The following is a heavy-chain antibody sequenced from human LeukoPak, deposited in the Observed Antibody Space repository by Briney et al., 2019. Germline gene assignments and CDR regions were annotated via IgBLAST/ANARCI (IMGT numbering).Heavy chain of an antibody. CDR1: GGSISSYY. CDR3: ARVYCSSTSCYDFN. CDR2: IYTSGST. V-gene: IGHV4-4*07. D-gene: IGHD2-2*01. J-gene: IGHJ4*02. Sequence: SSETLSLTCTVSGGSISSYYWSWIRQPAGKGLEWIGRIYTSGSTNYNPSLKSRVTMSVDTSKNQFSLKLSSVTAADTAVYYCARVYCSSTSCYDFNWGQGTLVTVSS.